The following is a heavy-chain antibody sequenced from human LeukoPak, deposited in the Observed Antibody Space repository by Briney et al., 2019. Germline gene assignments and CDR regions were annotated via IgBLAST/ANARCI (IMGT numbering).Heavy chain of an antibody. D-gene: IGHD6-19*01. CDR2: INSDGSST. J-gene: IGHJ4*02. V-gene: IGHV3-74*01. CDR1: GFTFSSNW. CDR3: ALSSGWYN. Sequence: SGGSLRLSCAASGFTFSSNWMHWVRQAPGKGLVWVSRINSDGSSTKYTDSVKSRFTISRDNAKNTLYLQMNSLRAEDTAVYYCALSSGWYNWGQGTLVTVSS.